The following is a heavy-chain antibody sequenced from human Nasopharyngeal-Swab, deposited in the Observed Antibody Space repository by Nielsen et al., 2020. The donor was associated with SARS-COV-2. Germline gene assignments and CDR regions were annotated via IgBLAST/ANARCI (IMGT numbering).Heavy chain of an antibody. Sequence: SGLTLVTPTQTLTLTCTISGFSLHTSGLCVSWIRQPPGKALEWLALIDWDDDNYYSTSLKTRLTIPKDTTQNQVNVTMTNMDPVDTATYYCAQQGAKDHDYYGMDVWGQGTTVTVSS. CDR1: GFSLHTSGLC. V-gene: IGHV2-70*01. CDR2: IDWDDDN. D-gene: IGHD1-14*01. CDR3: AQQGAKDHDYYGMDV. J-gene: IGHJ6*02.